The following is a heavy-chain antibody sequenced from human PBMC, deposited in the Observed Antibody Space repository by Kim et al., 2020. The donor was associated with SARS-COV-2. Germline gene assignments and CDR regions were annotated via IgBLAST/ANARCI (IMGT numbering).Heavy chain of an antibody. D-gene: IGHD6-6*01. J-gene: IGHJ4*02. CDR1: GFTFDDYA. Sequence: GGSLRLSCAASGFTFDDYAMHWVRQAPGKGLEWVSLISGDGGSTYYADAVKGRFTLSRDNSKNSRYLQMNSLRTEDTALYYCAKDIGAGPSSIGSWGQGTLVTVSS. CDR3: AKDIGAGPSSIGS. CDR2: ISGDGGST. V-gene: IGHV3-43*02.